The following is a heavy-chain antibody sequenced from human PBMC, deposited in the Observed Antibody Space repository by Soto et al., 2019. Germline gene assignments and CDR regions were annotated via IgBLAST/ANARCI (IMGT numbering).Heavy chain of an antibody. CDR2: IIPIFGTA. J-gene: IGHJ6*02. D-gene: IGHD3-22*01. CDR1: GGTFSSYA. V-gene: IGHV1-69*13. CDR3: ARDEMSSGYYSPRPPYYYGMDV. Sequence: SVKVSCKASGGTFSSYAISWVRQAPGQGLEWMGGIIPIFGTANYAQKFQGRVTITADESTSTAYMELSSLRSEDTAVYYCARDEMSSGYYSPRPPYYYGMDVWGQGTTVTVS.